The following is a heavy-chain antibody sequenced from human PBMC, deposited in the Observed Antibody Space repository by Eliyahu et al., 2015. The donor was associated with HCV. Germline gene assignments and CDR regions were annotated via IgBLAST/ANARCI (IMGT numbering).Heavy chain of an antibody. CDR1: GGTFSSYA. CDR3: ARASSRGSSWYPNDY. Sequence: QVQLVQSGAEVKKPGSSVKVSCKASGGTFSSYAISWVRQAPGQGLEVVGGVIPIFGTANYAQKFQGRVTITADESTSTAYMELSSLRSEDTAVYYCARASSRGSSWYPNDYWGQGTLVTVSS. J-gene: IGHJ4*02. V-gene: IGHV1-69*01. D-gene: IGHD6-13*01. CDR2: VIPIFGTA.